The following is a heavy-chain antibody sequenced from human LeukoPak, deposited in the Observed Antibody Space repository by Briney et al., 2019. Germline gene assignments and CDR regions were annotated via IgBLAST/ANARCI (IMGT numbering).Heavy chain of an antibody. CDR3: AVIYSGTYPGMSY. D-gene: IGHD1-26*01. Sequence: GGSLRLSCAASGFTVSTNHMTWVRQAPGKGLDWVSVVYSGGSTYYADSVKGRFTVSRDNSKNTLYLQMDSLRAEDTAMYYCAVIYSGTYPGMSYWGQGTLVTVSS. CDR1: GFTVSTNH. V-gene: IGHV3-53*01. CDR2: VYSGGST. J-gene: IGHJ4*02.